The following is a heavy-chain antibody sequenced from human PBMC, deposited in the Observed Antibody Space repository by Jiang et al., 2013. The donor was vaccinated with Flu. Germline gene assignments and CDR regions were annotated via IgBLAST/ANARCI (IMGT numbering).Heavy chain of an antibody. D-gene: IGHD4-17*01. J-gene: IGHJ4*02. Sequence: IGGSGGTTYYADSVKGRFTISRDNSKNTLYLQMNSLRAEDTAVYYCAKSPRRYGDSGNYFDYWGQGTLVTVSS. V-gene: IGHV3-23*01. CDR2: IGGSGGTT. CDR3: AKSPRRYGDSGNYFDY.